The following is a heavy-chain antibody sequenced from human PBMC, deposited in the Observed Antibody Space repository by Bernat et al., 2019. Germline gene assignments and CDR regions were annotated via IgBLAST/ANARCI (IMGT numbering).Heavy chain of an antibody. D-gene: IGHD1-26*01. CDR1: GFTFSNYG. CDR3: ARDRTVGATAQDF. CDR2: TSYDGNYK. J-gene: IGHJ4*02. Sequence: QVQLVESGGGVVLPGRSLTLSCATSGFTFSNYGIHWVRQAPGKGLEWVAFTSYDGNYKYYADAVKGRITISRETSNNTVILQMNSPRGEDTAVYVCARDRTVGATAQDFWGQGTLVTSSS. V-gene: IGHV3-30*03.